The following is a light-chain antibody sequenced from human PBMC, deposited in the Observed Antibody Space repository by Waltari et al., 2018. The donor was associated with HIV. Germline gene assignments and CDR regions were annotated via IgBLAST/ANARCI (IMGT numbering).Light chain of an antibody. J-gene: IGLJ2*01. Sequence: SYVLTQPPSVSVAPGQTARITCGGHNIAAIKSVHWYRKSPGQAPVLVVYDDRDRPSGIPDRFSGSSSGDTATLTISRAEAGDEADYYCQVYSDRGDPVIFGGGTKLTVL. CDR3: QVYSDRGDPVI. CDR1: NIAAIKS. V-gene: IGLV3-21*02. CDR2: DDR.